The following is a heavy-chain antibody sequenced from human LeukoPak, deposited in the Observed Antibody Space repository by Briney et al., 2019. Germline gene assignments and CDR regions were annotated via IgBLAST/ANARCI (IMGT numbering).Heavy chain of an antibody. CDR2: INHSGST. J-gene: IGHJ4*02. CDR3: ARGGEMATLAYFDY. D-gene: IGHD5-24*01. V-gene: IGHV4-34*01. CDR1: GGSFSGYS. Sequence: PSETLSLTCAVYGGSFSGYSWSWIRQPPGKGLEWIGEINHSGSTNYNPSLKSRVTISVDTSKNQFSLKLSSVTAADTAVYYCARGGEMATLAYFDYWGQGTLVTVSS.